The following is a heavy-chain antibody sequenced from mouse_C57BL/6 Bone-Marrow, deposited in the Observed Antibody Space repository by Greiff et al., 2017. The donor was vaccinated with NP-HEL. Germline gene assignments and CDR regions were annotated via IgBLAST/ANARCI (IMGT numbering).Heavy chain of an antibody. V-gene: IGHV1-5*01. Sequence: EVQLQQSGTVLARPGASVKMSCKTSGYTFPSSWFHWLNQRPGRGLEWIGAIYPGNSDTSYNQKFKGKAKLTAVTSASTAYMELSSLTNEDSAVYYCTHGKVFDYWGQGTTLTVSS. J-gene: IGHJ2*01. CDR3: THGKVFDY. CDR1: GYTFPSSW. D-gene: IGHD2-1*01. CDR2: IYPGNSDT.